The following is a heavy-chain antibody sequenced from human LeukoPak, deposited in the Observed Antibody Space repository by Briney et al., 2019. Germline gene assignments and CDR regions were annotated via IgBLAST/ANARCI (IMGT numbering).Heavy chain of an antibody. Sequence: ASQTLSLTCTVSGGSISSGDYYWSWIRQPPGKGLEWIGYIYYSGSPYYNPSLKSRVTISVDTSKKQFSLKLSSVTAADTAVYYCASDSSGSFDYWGQGTLVTVSS. D-gene: IGHD1-26*01. J-gene: IGHJ4*02. CDR3: ASDSSGSFDY. V-gene: IGHV4-30-4*01. CDR1: GGSISSGDYY. CDR2: IYYSGSP.